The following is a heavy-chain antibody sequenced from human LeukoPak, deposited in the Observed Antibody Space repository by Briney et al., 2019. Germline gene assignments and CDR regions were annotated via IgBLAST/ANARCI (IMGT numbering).Heavy chain of an antibody. J-gene: IGHJ6*04. CDR3: AEDLGYCSGGSCLDV. V-gene: IGHV3-30*02. CDR2: IRYDGSNK. Sequence: GGSLRLSCAASGFTFSSYGMHWVRQAPGKGLEWVAFIRYDGSNKYYADSVKGRFTISRDNSKNTLYLQMNSLRAEDTAVYYCAEDLGYCSGGSCLDVWGKGTTVTISS. CDR1: GFTFSSYG. D-gene: IGHD2-15*01.